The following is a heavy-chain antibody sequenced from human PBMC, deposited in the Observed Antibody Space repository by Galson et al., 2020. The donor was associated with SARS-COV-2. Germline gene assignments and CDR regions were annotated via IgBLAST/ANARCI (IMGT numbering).Heavy chain of an antibody. CDR2: IIPIFGTA. J-gene: IGHJ3*02. CDR3: ARDRGGIVGADAAFDI. Sequence: SVKVSCKASGGTFSSYAISWVRQAPGQGLEWMGGIIPIFGTANYAQKFQGRVTITADKSTSTAYMELSSLRSEDTAVYYCARDRGGIVGADAAFDIWGQGTMVTVSS. D-gene: IGHD1-26*01. CDR1: GGTFSSYA. V-gene: IGHV1-69*06.